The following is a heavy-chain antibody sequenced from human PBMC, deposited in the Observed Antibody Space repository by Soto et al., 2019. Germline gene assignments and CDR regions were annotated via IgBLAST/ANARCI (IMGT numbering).Heavy chain of an antibody. V-gene: IGHV3-30-3*01. J-gene: IGHJ4*02. CDR1: GFTFSSYA. CDR3: ARDPSSGYYNLFDY. Sequence: QVQLVESGGGVVQPGRSLRLSCAASGFTFSSYAMHWVRQAPGKGLEWVAVISYDGSNKYYADSVKGRFTISRDNSKNTLYPQMNSLRAEDTAVYYCARDPSSGYYNLFDYWGQGTLVTVSS. CDR2: ISYDGSNK. D-gene: IGHD3-22*01.